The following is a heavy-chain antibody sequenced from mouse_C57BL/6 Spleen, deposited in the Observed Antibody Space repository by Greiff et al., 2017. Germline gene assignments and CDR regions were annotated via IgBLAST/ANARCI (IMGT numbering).Heavy chain of an antibody. D-gene: IGHD1-1*02. CDR3: ARTGLRPLLSMDY. V-gene: IGHV1-82*01. J-gene: IGHJ4*01. CDR2: IYPGDGDT. Sequence: VQLVESGPELVKPGASVKISCKASGYAFSSSWMNWVKQRPGKGLEWIGRIYPGDGDTNYNGKFKGKATLTADKSSSTAYMQLSSLTSEDSAVYFCARTGLRPLLSMDYWGQGTSVTVSS. CDR1: GYAFSSSW.